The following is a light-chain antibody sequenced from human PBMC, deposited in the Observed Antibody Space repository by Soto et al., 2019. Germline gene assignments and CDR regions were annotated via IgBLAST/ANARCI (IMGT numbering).Light chain of an antibody. Sequence: PGERATLSCRASQSVSSYLAWYQQKPGQAPRLLIYDASNRATGIPARFSGSGSGTDFTLTISSLEPEDFAVYYCQQYGSSGTFGQGTKVDI. J-gene: IGKJ1*01. CDR2: DAS. CDR1: QSVSSY. CDR3: QQYGSSGT. V-gene: IGKV3-11*01.